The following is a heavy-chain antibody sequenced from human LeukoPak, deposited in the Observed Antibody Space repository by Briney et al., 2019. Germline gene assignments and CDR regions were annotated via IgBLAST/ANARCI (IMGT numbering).Heavy chain of an antibody. V-gene: IGHV4-34*01. CDR2: INHSGST. CDR3: ARGRGYHGMDV. CDR1: GGSISSYF. Sequence: SETLSLTCIVSGGSISSYFWSWIRQPPGKGLEWIGEINHSGSTNYNPSLKSRVTISVDTSKNQFSLKLSSVTAADTAVYYCARGRGYHGMDVWGQGTTVTVSS. J-gene: IGHJ6*02.